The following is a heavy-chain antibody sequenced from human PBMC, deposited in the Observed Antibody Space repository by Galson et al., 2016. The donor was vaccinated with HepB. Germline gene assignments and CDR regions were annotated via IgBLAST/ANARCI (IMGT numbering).Heavy chain of an antibody. Sequence: SLRLSCAASGFTFDDYAMQWVRQTPGRGLEWVALISWDGSRKHYADSVKGRFTISRDNTKNSMNLQLSSLRPEDAALYFCAKGGCVGDCYGPLDFWGQGTLVAVSS. CDR1: GFTFDDYA. CDR3: AKGGCVGDCYGPLDF. D-gene: IGHD2-21*02. CDR2: ISWDGSRK. V-gene: IGHV3-43D*04. J-gene: IGHJ1*01.